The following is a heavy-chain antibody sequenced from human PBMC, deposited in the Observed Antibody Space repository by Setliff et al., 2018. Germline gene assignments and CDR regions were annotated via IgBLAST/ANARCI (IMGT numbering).Heavy chain of an antibody. J-gene: IGHJ6*03. CDR3: AKGGYGVSRYYYYMDV. Sequence: GESLTISCAASGFTFSSYGMHWVRQAPGKGLEWVAFIRYDGSNKYYADSVKGRFTISRDNSKNTLYLQMNSLRAEDTAVYYCAKGGYGVSRYYYYMDVWGKGTTVTVSS. D-gene: IGHD6-13*01. V-gene: IGHV3-30*02. CDR2: IRYDGSNK. CDR1: GFTFSSYG.